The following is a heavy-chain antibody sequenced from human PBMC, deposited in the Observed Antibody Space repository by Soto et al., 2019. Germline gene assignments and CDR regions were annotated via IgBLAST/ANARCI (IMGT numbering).Heavy chain of an antibody. V-gene: IGHV3-21*01. Sequence: PGGSLRLSCAASGFTFSSYSMNWVRQAPGKGLEWVSSISSSSSYIYYADSVKGRFTISRDNAKNSLYLQMNSLRAEDTAVYYCARDHMEWLRGSVFWFDPWGQGTLVTVSS. D-gene: IGHD3-3*01. CDR1: GFTFSSYS. CDR3: ARDHMEWLRGSVFWFDP. J-gene: IGHJ5*02. CDR2: ISSSSSYI.